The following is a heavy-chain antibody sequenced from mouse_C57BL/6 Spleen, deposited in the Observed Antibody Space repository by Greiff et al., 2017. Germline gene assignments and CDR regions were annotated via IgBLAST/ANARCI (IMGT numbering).Heavy chain of an antibody. V-gene: IGHV5-6*01. CDR2: ISSGGSYT. CDR3: ARGTGTYYFDY. CDR1: GFTFSSYG. Sequence: EVQLVESGGDLVKPGGSLKLSCAASGFTFSSYGMSWVRQTPDKGLEWVATISSGGSYTYYPDSVKGRFTISRDNAKNTLYLQMSSLKSEDTAMYYCARGTGTYYFDYWGQGTTLTVSS. J-gene: IGHJ2*01. D-gene: IGHD4-1*01.